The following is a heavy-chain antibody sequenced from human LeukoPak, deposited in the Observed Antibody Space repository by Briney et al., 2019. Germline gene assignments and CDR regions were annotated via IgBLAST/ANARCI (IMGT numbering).Heavy chain of an antibody. J-gene: IGHJ4*02. V-gene: IGHV4-34*01. CDR2: IYHSGST. Sequence: PSETLSLTCAVYGGSFSGYYWSWIRQPPGKGLEWIGEIYHSGSTNYNPSLKSRVTISVDKSKNQFSLKLSSVTAADTAVYYCARDDGYNLFYWGQGTLVTVSS. CDR3: ARDDGYNLFY. D-gene: IGHD5-24*01. CDR1: GGSFSGYY.